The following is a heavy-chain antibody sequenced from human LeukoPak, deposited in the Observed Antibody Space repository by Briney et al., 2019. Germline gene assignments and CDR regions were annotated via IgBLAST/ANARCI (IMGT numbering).Heavy chain of an antibody. Sequence: ASVKVSCKASGYIFSAFFIHWVRQAPGQGLEWMGWINPNNGGTNYAQKFQGRVTMTRDTSVSTAYMELRGLRSDDTSVYYCARDRTDTGLDLWHWGQGTRVTVSS. V-gene: IGHV1-2*02. CDR3: ARDRTDTGLDLWH. CDR1: GYIFSAFF. CDR2: INPNNGGT. J-gene: IGHJ4*02. D-gene: IGHD3/OR15-3a*01.